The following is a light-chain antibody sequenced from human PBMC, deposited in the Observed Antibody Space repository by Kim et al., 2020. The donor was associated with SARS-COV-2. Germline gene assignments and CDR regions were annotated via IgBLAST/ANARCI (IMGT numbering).Light chain of an antibody. J-gene: IGLJ2*01. CDR1: SLRSYY. CDR3: NSRDSSGNHVV. Sequence: ALGQPVSITCQGDSLRSYYASWYQQKPGQAPVLVIYGKNNRPSGIPDRFSGSSSENTASLTITGAQAEDEADYYCNSRDSSGNHVVFGGGTQLTVL. CDR2: GKN. V-gene: IGLV3-19*01.